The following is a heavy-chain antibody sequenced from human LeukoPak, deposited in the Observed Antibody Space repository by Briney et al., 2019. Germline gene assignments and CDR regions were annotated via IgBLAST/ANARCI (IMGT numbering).Heavy chain of an antibody. J-gene: IGHJ3*02. CDR3: ARDPGGAGSDI. CDR2: INPDSGGT. Sequence: GASVKVSCKASGYTFTGYYMYWVRQAPGQGLEWMGWINPDSGGTNYAQKFQGRVTVTRDTSISTAYMELSSLRSDDTAVYYCARDPGGAGSDIWGQGTMVTVSS. D-gene: IGHD3-10*01. CDR1: GYTFTGYY. V-gene: IGHV1-2*02.